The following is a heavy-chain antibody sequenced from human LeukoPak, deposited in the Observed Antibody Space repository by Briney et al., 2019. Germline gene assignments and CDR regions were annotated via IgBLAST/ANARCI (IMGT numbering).Heavy chain of an antibody. CDR2: ISSSSSYI. J-gene: IGHJ4*02. V-gene: IGHV3-21*01. CDR1: GFTFSSYS. CDR3: ARDLGSGYYLYYFDY. Sequence: GGSLRLSCAASGFTFSSYSMNWVRQAPGKGLEWVSSISSSSSYIYYADSVKGRFTISRDNAKNSLYLQMNSLRAEDTAVYYCARDLGSGYYLYYFDYWGQGTLVTVSS. D-gene: IGHD3-22*01.